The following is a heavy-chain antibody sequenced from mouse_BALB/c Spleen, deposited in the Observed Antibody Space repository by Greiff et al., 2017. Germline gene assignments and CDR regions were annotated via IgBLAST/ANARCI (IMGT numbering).Heavy chain of an antibody. CDR1: GYTFTSYW. D-gene: IGHD2-1*01. CDR2: IYPGDGDT. CDR3: ARGGGRSTYAMDY. J-gene: IGHJ4*01. Sequence: VQLQQSGAELARPGASVKLSCKASGYTFTSYWMQWVKQRPGQGLEWIGAIYPGDGDTRYTQKFKGKATLTADKSSSTAYMQLSSLASEDSAVYYCARGGGRSTYAMDYWGQGTSVTVSS. V-gene: IGHV1-87*01.